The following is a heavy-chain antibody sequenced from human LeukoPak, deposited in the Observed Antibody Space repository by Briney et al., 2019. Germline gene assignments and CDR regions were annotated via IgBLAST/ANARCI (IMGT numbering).Heavy chain of an antibody. J-gene: IGHJ4*02. Sequence: ASVTVSCKASGYTFTSYGISWVRQAPGQGLEWMGWICASSGNTNYAQNLQGRVTITTDTSTSTAYMEVRSLTSDDTAVYYCAREGDSGSNPFDYWGQGTLVTVSS. CDR1: GYTFTSYG. V-gene: IGHV1-18*01. D-gene: IGHD1-26*01. CDR3: AREGDSGSNPFDY. CDR2: ICASSGNT.